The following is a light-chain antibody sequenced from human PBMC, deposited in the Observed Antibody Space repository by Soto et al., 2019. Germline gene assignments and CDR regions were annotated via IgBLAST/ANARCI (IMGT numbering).Light chain of an antibody. CDR3: QQHYNFPT. CDR1: QSISFW. J-gene: IGKJ5*01. CDR2: DAS. V-gene: IGKV1-5*01. Sequence: DIQMTQSPSTLSASVGDRFTITCRASQSISFWLAWYQQKPGKAPKVLIYDASSLESGVPSRFSGSRSGTEFTLTISSLQPDDFATYYCQQHYNFPTFGQGTRLEL.